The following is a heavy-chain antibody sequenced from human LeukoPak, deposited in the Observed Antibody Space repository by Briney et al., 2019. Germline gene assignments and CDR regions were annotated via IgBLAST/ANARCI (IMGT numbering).Heavy chain of an antibody. CDR2: ISYSGNT. D-gene: IGHD3-16*01. CDR1: GGSISNDDSY. Sequence: SQTLSLTCTVSGGSISNDDSYWSWIRQPPGKGLEWIGYISYSGNTYYSPSLKSRVIISVDTSKNQFSLKLSSVTAADTAVYYCAGVDGFGGPTDYWGQGTLVTVSS. V-gene: IGHV4-30-4*01. J-gene: IGHJ4*02. CDR3: AGVDGFGGPTDY.